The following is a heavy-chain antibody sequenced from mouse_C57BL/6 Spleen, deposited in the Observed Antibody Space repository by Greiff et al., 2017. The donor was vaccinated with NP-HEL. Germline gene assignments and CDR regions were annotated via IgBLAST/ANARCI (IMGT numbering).Heavy chain of an antibody. Sequence: EVQLQQSGPGLVKPSQSLSLTCSVTGYSITSGYYWNWTRQFPGNKLEWMGYISYDGSNNYNPSLKNRISITRDTSKNQFFRKLNSVTTEDTATYYCARAFYGRGYCDVWGTGTTVTVSS. CDR2: ISYDGSN. V-gene: IGHV3-6*01. CDR3: ARAFYGRGYCDV. CDR1: GYSITSGYY. D-gene: IGHD1-1*01. J-gene: IGHJ1*03.